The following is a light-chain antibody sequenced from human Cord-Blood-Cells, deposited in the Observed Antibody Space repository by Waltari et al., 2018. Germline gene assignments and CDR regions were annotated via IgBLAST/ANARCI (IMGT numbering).Light chain of an antibody. J-gene: IGLJ2*01. Sequence: QSALTQPASVSGSPGQSTTISCTGTSSDVGSYNLVSWYQQHPGKAPKLMIYVGSKRPSGVSNRFSVSKSGNTASLTISGLQAEDEADYYCCSYAGSSTYVVFGGGTKLTVL. CDR2: VGS. CDR1: SSDVGSYNL. V-gene: IGLV2-23*01. CDR3: CSYAGSSTYVV.